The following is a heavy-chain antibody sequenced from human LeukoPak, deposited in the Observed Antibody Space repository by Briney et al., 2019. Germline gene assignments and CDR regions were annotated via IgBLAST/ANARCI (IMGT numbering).Heavy chain of an antibody. CDR2: ISSSSGYI. J-gene: IGHJ5*02. D-gene: IGHD5-12*01. CDR1: GFTFSSYS. V-gene: IGHV3-21*01. Sequence: GGSLRLSCAASGFTFSSYSMNWVRQAPGKGLEWVSSISSSSGYIYYADSVKGRFTISRDNAKNSLYLQMNSLRAEDTAVYYCARIVATIIGGFDPWGQGTLVTVSS. CDR3: ARIVATIIGGFDP.